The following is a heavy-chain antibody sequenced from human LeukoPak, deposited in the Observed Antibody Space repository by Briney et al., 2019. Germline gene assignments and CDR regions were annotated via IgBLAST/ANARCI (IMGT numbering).Heavy chain of an antibody. CDR3: ARDRRETYCGGDCYSGSIDY. V-gene: IGHV3-74*01. CDR2: INSDGSST. D-gene: IGHD2-21*02. J-gene: IGHJ4*02. Sequence: GRSLRLSCAASGFTFSNYYWMHWVRQAPGKGLVWVSRINSDGSSTSYADSVRGRFTISRDNAKNTLYLQMNTLRAEDTAVYYCARDRRETYCGGDCYSGSIDYWGQGTLVTVSS. CDR1: GFTFSNYYW.